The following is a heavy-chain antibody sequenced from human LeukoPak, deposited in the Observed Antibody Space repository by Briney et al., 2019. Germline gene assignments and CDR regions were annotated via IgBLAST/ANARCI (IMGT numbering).Heavy chain of an antibody. D-gene: IGHD3-22*01. CDR2: INPNSGGT. V-gene: IGHV1-2*02. Sequence: GASVKVSCKASGYTFTGYYMHWVRQAPGQGLEWMGWINPNSGGTNYAQKFQGRVTMTRDTSISTAYTELSRLRSDDTAVYYCAILLAHYYDSSGYSHWGQGTLVTVSS. CDR1: GYTFTGYY. CDR3: AILLAHYYDSSGYSH. J-gene: IGHJ4*02.